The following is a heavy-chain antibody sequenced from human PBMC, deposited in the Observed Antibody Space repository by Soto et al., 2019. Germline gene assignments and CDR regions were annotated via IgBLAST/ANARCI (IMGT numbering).Heavy chain of an antibody. CDR3: ARNLYCSSTSCYLPSYYYGMDV. CDR2: IIPIFGTA. V-gene: IGHV1-69*06. J-gene: IGHJ6*02. CDR1: GGTFSSYA. D-gene: IGHD2-2*01. Sequence: QVQLVQSGAEVKKPGSSVKVSCKASGGTFSSYAISWVRQAPGQGLEWMGGIIPIFGTANYAQKFQGRVTITADKSTSTAYMELSSLRSEYTAVYYCARNLYCSSTSCYLPSYYYGMDVWGQGTTVTVSS.